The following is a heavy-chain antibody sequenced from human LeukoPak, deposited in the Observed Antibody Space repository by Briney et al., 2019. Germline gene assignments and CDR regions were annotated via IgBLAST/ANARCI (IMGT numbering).Heavy chain of an antibody. CDR2: ISGYNGNP. V-gene: IGHV1-18*01. Sequence: ASVKVSCKTSGYTFTNYGISWVRQAPGQGLGWMGWISGYNGNPRYAQKVQGRVTMTTDTSTNTAYMEVNSLRSDDTAIYYCARDPSLAVAGIRLFDYWGQGTLVIVSS. D-gene: IGHD6-19*01. CDR1: GYTFTNYG. CDR3: ARDPSLAVAGIRLFDY. J-gene: IGHJ4*02.